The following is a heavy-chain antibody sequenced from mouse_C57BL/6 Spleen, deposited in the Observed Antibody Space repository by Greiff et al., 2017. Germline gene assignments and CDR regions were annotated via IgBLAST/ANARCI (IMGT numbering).Heavy chain of an antibody. Sequence: EVQLQQSGAELVKPGASVKLSCTASGFNIKDYYMHWVKQRTEQGLEWIGRIDPEDGETKYAPKFPGKATITADTSSNTAYLQLSSLTSEDTAVYYCARFLYDYDGYAMDYWGQGTSVTVSS. D-gene: IGHD2-4*01. V-gene: IGHV14-2*01. CDR2: IDPEDGET. CDR1: GFNIKDYY. CDR3: ARFLYDYDGYAMDY. J-gene: IGHJ4*01.